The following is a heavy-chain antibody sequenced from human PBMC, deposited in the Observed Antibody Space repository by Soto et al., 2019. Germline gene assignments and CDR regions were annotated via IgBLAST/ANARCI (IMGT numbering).Heavy chain of an antibody. J-gene: IGHJ4*02. CDR1: GGPISSYY. Sequence: PSETLSLTCTVSGGPISSYYWSWIRQPPGKGLEWIGYIYYSGSTYYNPSLKSRVTISVDTSKNQFSLKLSSVTAADTAVYYCARDRPRIAAAGTYYFDYWGQGTLVTVYS. V-gene: IGHV4-59*01. CDR3: ARDRPRIAAAGTYYFDY. D-gene: IGHD6-13*01. CDR2: IYYSGST.